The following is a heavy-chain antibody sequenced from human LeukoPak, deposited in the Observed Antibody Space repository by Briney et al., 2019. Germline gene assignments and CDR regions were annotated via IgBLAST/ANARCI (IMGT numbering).Heavy chain of an antibody. J-gene: IGHJ6*03. CDR3: ARALGYYYYYMDV. V-gene: IGHV3-9*01. Sequence: GGSLRLSCAASGFTFDDYAMHWVRQAPGKGLEWVSGISWNSGSIGYADSVKGRFTISRDNAKNSLYLQMNSLRAEDTALYHCARALGYYYYYMDVWGKGTTVTVSS. CDR2: ISWNSGSI. CDR1: GFTFDDYA.